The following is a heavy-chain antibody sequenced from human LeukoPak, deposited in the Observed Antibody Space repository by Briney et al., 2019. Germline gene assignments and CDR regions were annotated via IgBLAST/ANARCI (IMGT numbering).Heavy chain of an antibody. CDR2: ISGSGGST. D-gene: IGHD6-19*01. V-gene: IGHV3-23*01. Sequence: GGTLRLSCAASGFSFSSYGMSWVRQAPGKGLEWVSAISGSGGSTYYADSVKGRFTISRDNSKDTLYLQMNSLRAEDTAVYYCAKDHWVEQWLVGANWFDPWGQGTLVTVSS. CDR3: AKDHWVEQWLVGANWFDP. CDR1: GFSFSSYG. J-gene: IGHJ5*02.